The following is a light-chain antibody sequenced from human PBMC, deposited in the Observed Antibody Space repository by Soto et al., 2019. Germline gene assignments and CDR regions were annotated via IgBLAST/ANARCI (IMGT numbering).Light chain of an antibody. J-gene: IGKJ1*01. CDR1: QSVSSN. CDR3: QQYNNWPPWT. CDR2: GAS. Sequence: EIEMTQSPATLSVSPGERATLSCRASQSVSSNLAWYQQKPGQAPRLLIYGASTRATGFPARFSGSGSGTEFTLTISSLQSEDFAVYYCQQYNNWPPWTFGQGTKVEV. V-gene: IGKV3-15*01.